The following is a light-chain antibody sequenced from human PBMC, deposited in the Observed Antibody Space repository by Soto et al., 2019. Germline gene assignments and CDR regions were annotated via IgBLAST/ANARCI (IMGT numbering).Light chain of an antibody. V-gene: IGLV2-14*01. CDR2: DVG. CDR1: SSDVGGYNY. CDR3: SSYTSSSTPYV. J-gene: IGLJ1*01. Sequence: QSALTQPASVSGSPGQSITIPCTGTSSDVGGYNYVSWYQQHPGKAPKLMIYDVGNRPSGVSNRFSGSKSGNTASLTISGLQAEDEADYYCSSYTSSSTPYVFGPGTKLTVL.